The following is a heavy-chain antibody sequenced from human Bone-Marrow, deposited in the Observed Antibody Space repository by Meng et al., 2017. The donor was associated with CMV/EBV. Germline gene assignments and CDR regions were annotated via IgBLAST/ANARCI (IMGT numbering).Heavy chain of an antibody. J-gene: IGHJ4*02. V-gene: IGHV3-21*01. D-gene: IGHD1-26*01. CDR2: ISSSSSYI. Sequence: GESLKMSCAASGFTFSSYSMNWVRQAPGKGLEWVSSISSSSSYIYYADSVKGRFTISRDNAKNALYLQMNRLRAEDKAVYYCARPGSVWGQGTLVTVSS. CDR3: ARPGSV. CDR1: GFTFSSYS.